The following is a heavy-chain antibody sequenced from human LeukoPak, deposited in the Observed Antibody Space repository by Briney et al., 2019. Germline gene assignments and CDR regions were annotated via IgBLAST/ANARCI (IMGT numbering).Heavy chain of an antibody. CDR3: ARDAPGYGGYGD. Sequence: PGGSLRLSCAASGFTFSTYWMSWLRQAPGKGLEWVGNIKEDGSDKYYGDSVKGRFTISRDNAKNSLYLQMNSLRAEDTAVYYCARDAPGYGGYGDWGQGILVTVSS. CDR2: IKEDGSDK. J-gene: IGHJ4*02. V-gene: IGHV3-7*01. D-gene: IGHD5-12*01. CDR1: GFTFSTYW.